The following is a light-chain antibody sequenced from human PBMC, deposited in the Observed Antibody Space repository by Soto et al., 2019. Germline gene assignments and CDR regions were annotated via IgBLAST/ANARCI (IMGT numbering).Light chain of an antibody. J-gene: IGKJ1*01. CDR1: LSLLHSNGNIY. V-gene: IGKV2-28*01. Sequence: DIVLTQSPLSLPVTPGEPASISCRSSLSLLHSNGNIYLDWYLQKPGQSPQLLIYLGSIRASGVSDRFSGSGSGTDFTLKITRVEAQDVGVYYCMQAIQAPRTFDLATKVAIK. CDR2: LGS. CDR3: MQAIQAPRT.